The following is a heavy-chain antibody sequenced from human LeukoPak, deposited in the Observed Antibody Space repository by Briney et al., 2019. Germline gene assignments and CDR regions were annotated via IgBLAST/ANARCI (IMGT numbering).Heavy chain of an antibody. Sequence: PGGSLRLSCAASGFTFSSYAMSWVRQAPGKGLEWVSAISGSGGSTYYADSVKGRFTISRDNSKNTLYLQMNSLRAEDTAVYYCARSGLWFGEPFHYWGQGTLVTVSS. CDR1: GFTFSSYA. J-gene: IGHJ4*02. V-gene: IGHV3-23*01. D-gene: IGHD3-10*01. CDR3: ARSGLWFGEPFHY. CDR2: ISGSGGST.